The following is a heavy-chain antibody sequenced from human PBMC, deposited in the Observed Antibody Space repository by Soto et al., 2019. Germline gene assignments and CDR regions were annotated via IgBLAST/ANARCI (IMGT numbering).Heavy chain of an antibody. V-gene: IGHV1-18*01. D-gene: IGHD6-19*01. CDR1: GYTFTSYG. Sequence: ASAKVSCKASGYTFTSYGISWVRQAPGQGLEWMGWISAYNGNTNYAQKLQGRVTMTTDTSTSTAYMELRSLRSDDTAVYYCARVIIGGWYFDYWGQGTLVTVSS. J-gene: IGHJ4*02. CDR3: ARVIIGGWYFDY. CDR2: ISAYNGNT.